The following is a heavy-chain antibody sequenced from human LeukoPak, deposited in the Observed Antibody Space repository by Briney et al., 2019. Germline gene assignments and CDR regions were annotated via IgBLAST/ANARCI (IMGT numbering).Heavy chain of an antibody. V-gene: IGHV1-18*01. J-gene: IGHJ6*02. CDR3: ARVRFLEWLPPGFYYGMDV. D-gene: IGHD3-3*01. CDR1: GYTFTSYG. Sequence: GASVKVSCKASGYTFTSYGISWVRQAPGQGLEWMGWISAYNGNTNYAQKLQGRVTMTTDTSTSTAYMELRSLRSDDTAVYYCARVRFLEWLPPGFYYGMDVWGQGTTVTVSS. CDR2: ISAYNGNT.